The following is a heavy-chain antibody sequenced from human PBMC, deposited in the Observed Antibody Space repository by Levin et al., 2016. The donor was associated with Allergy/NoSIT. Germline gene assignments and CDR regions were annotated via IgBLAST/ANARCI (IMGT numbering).Heavy chain of an antibody. J-gene: IGHJ6*02. CDR1: GFTFSSYW. CDR2: INSDGTTT. V-gene: IGHV3-74*01. D-gene: IGHD6-25*01. CDR3: ARDKTIAALFGMDV. Sequence: GESLKISCAASGFTFSSYWMHWVRQAPGKGLVWVSRINSDGTTTTYADSVKGRFTISRDNAKNTLYLQMNSLRVEDTAVYYCARDKTIAALFGMDVWGQGTTVTVSS.